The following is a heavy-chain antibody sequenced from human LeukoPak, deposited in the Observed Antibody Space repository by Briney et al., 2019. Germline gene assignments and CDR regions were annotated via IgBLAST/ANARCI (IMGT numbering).Heavy chain of an antibody. Sequence: PGGSLRLSCAASGFAFSNYWMSWVRQAPGKGLEWVAIIKQDGSEKYYMDSVKGRFTISRDNAKNLLYLQMNSLRAEDTAVYYCARISSIVDPDAFDIWGQGTMVTASS. D-gene: IGHD6-6*01. CDR1: GFAFSNYW. CDR3: ARISSIVDPDAFDI. J-gene: IGHJ3*02. V-gene: IGHV3-7*01. CDR2: IKQDGSEK.